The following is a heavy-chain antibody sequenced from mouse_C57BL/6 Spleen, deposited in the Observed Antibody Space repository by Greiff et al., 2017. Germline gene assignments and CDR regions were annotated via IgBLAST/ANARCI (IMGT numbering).Heavy chain of an antibody. CDR1: GYTFTSYW. V-gene: IGHV1-59*01. CDR3: ARSLNYYGSSSWFAY. Sequence: QVQLQQPGAELVRPGTSVKLSCKASGYTFTSYWMHWVKQRPGQGLEWIGVIDPSDSYTNYNQKFKGKATLTVDTSSSTAYMQLSSLTSEDSAVYYCARSLNYYGSSSWFAYWGQGTLVTVSA. J-gene: IGHJ3*01. D-gene: IGHD1-1*01. CDR2: IDPSDSYT.